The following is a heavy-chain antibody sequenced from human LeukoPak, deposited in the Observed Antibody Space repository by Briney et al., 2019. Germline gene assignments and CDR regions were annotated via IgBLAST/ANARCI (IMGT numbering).Heavy chain of an antibody. CDR2: IYYSGST. V-gene: IGHV4-59*01. CDR3: ARGGRSYYEVVDY. D-gene: IGHD1-26*01. J-gene: IGHJ4*02. Sequence: PSETLSLTCTVSGGSISSYYWSWIRQPPGKGLEWLGYIYYSGSTNYNPSLKSRVTISVDTSKNQFSLTLSSVTAADTAVYYCARGGRSYYEVVDYWGQGTPVTVSS. CDR1: GGSISSYY.